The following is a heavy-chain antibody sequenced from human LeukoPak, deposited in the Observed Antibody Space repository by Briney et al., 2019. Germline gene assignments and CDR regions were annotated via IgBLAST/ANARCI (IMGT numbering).Heavy chain of an antibody. Sequence: GGSLRLSCAASGFTFSSYGMHWVRQAPGKGLEWVAVISYDGSNKYYADSVKGRFTISRDNSKNTLYLQMNSLRAEDTAVYYCARGRYYDSSGYHPAGYWGQGTLVTVSS. J-gene: IGHJ4*02. V-gene: IGHV3-30*03. CDR3: ARGRYYDSSGYHPAGY. D-gene: IGHD3-22*01. CDR2: ISYDGSNK. CDR1: GFTFSSYG.